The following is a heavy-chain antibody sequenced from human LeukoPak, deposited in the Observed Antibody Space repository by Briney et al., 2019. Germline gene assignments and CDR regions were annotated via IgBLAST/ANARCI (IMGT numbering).Heavy chain of an antibody. Sequence: GRSLRLSCAASGFTFSSYGMHWVRQAPGKGLEWVAVIWYDGSNKYYPDSVQGRFTISRDNSKNTLYLQVNSLRAEDTAVYYCARDRSTSGWYIDLWGRGTLVTVSS. CDR3: ARDRSTSGWYIDL. J-gene: IGHJ2*01. V-gene: IGHV3-33*01. CDR1: GFTFSSYG. CDR2: IWYDGSNK. D-gene: IGHD5/OR15-5a*01.